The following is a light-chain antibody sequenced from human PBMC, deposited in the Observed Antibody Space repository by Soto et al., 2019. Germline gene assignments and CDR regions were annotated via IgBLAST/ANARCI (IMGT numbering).Light chain of an antibody. J-gene: IGKJ2*01. Sequence: DIVMTQSPDSLAVSLGERATINCKSSQRVLYSVDNNNYLAWYQQKPGQPPKLLVYLTSTRESGVPDRFSGSGSGTDFTLTISSLQAEDVAVYYCQQYYSIPHTFGQGTKLEIK. CDR3: QQYYSIPHT. V-gene: IGKV4-1*01. CDR2: LTS. CDR1: QRVLYSVDNNNY.